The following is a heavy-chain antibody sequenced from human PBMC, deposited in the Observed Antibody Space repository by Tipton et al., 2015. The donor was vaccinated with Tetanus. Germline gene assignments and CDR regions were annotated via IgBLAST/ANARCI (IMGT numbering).Heavy chain of an antibody. CDR3: ARGMAEASNCGGDCYSDY. CDR2: ISSSSRYI. D-gene: IGHD2-21*02. Sequence: SLRLSCAASDFTFSSYNMNWVRQAPGKGLEWVSSISSSSRYIYYADSVKGRFTISRDNAKNSLYLQMISLRAEDTAVYSCARGMAEASNCGGDCYSDYWGQGTLVTVSS. V-gene: IGHV3-21*01. J-gene: IGHJ4*02. CDR1: DFTFSSYN.